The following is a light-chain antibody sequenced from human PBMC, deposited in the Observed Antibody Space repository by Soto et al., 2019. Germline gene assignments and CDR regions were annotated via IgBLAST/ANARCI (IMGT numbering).Light chain of an antibody. Sequence: SYVLTQPPSVSVAPGKTARITCGGNNIGSKSVHWCQQKPGQAPVLVIYYDSDRPSGIPERFSGSNSGNTATLTISRVEAGDEADYYCQVWDSRSDHVVFGGGTKLTVL. V-gene: IGLV3-21*04. CDR2: YDS. J-gene: IGLJ2*01. CDR1: NIGSKS. CDR3: QVWDSRSDHVV.